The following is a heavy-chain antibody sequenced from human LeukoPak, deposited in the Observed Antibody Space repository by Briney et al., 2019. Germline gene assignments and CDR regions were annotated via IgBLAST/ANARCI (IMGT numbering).Heavy chain of an antibody. CDR1: GFTFNDYN. V-gene: IGHV3-43*01. CDR2: ISWDGYTT. J-gene: IGHJ4*02. Sequence: PGGSLRLSCAASGFTFNDYNIHWVRQAPGKGLEWVSLISWDGYTTYYADSVKGRFTISRDNSKNSLYLQMNRLRTEDTALYYCAKDNRRHYTSGPNPDSLHWGQGALVTVSS. CDR3: AKDNRRHYTSGPNPDSLH. D-gene: IGHD6-19*01.